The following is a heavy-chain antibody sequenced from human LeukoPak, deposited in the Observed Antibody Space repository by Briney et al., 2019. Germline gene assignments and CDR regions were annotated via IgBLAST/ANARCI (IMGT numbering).Heavy chain of an antibody. D-gene: IGHD2-8*02. V-gene: IGHV4-39*07. CDR1: GGSISNSDYS. CDR2: IYYSGST. Sequence: PSETLSLTCTVSGGSISNSDYSWGWIRQPPGKGLECIGTIYYSGSTYYKSSLKSRVTISVDTSKNQFSLKLTSVTAADTAVYYCASDSGGRRDAFNIWGQGTMVTVSS. CDR3: ASDSGGRRDAFNI. J-gene: IGHJ3*02.